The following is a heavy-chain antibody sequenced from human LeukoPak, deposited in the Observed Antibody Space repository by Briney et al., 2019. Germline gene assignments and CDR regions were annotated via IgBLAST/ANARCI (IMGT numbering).Heavy chain of an antibody. Sequence: PSETLSLTCTVSGGSIRSSFWSRIRQPAGKGLEWIGRIYTNGNTNYNPSLKSRVTMSADTSKNQFSLKLSSVTAADTAVYYCARGSASPAAIPFDMWGQGTMVTVSS. D-gene: IGHD2-2*02. CDR2: IYTNGNT. CDR3: ARGSASPAAIPFDM. CDR1: GGSIRSSF. J-gene: IGHJ3*02. V-gene: IGHV4-4*07.